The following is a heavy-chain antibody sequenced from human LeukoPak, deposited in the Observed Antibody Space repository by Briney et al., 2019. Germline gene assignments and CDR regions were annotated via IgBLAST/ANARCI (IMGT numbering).Heavy chain of an antibody. V-gene: IGHV1-69*05. CDR2: FIPVFGTP. CDR1: GYTFTGYY. CDR3: ASHVDTTMVRVYYYYYLDV. Sequence: SVKVSCKTSGYTFTGYYMHWVRQAPGQGLEWMGGFIPVFGTPNYAQKFQDRLTITTDESTSTVYMELSSLRPEDTAVYYCASHVDTTMVRVYYYYYLDVWGTGTTVIVSS. J-gene: IGHJ6*03. D-gene: IGHD5-18*01.